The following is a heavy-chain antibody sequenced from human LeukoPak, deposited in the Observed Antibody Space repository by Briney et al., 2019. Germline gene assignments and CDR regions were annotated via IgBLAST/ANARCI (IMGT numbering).Heavy chain of an antibody. Sequence: SETLSLTCTVSGGSISSGSYYWSWIRQPAGKGLEWIGRIYTSGSTNYNPSLKSRVTISVDTSKNQFSLKLSSVTAADTAVYCCASVGATTDDAFDIWGQGTMVTVSS. J-gene: IGHJ3*02. V-gene: IGHV4-61*02. D-gene: IGHD1-26*01. CDR2: IYTSGST. CDR3: ASVGATTDDAFDI. CDR1: GGSISSGSYY.